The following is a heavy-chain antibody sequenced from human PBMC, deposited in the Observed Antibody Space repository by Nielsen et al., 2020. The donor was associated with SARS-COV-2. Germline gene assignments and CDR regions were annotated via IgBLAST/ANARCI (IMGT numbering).Heavy chain of an antibody. V-gene: IGHV3-30*18. D-gene: IGHD6-13*01. CDR1: GFTFSSYG. Sequence: GGSLRLSCAASGFTFSSYGMHWVRQAPGKGLEWVAVISYDGSNKYYADSVKGRFTISRDNSKNTLYLQMNSLRAEDTAVYYCAKDLGIASFSGSSAKADYYGMDVWGQGTTVTVSS. CDR2: ISYDGSNK. J-gene: IGHJ6*02. CDR3: AKDLGIASFSGSSAKADYYGMDV.